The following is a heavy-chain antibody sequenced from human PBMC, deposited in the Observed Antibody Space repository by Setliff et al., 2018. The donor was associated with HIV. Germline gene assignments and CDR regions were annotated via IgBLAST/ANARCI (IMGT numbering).Heavy chain of an antibody. V-gene: IGHV4-4*02. CDR2: ISPSGRT. CDR3: ARDLGSSWYFSH. D-gene: IGHD6-13*01. CDR1: GGSISTDNW. J-gene: IGHJ4*02. Sequence: SETLSLTCAASGGSISTDNWWNWVRQTPGKGLEWIGEISPSGRTNYNPSLKSRVTISVDSSKNQFSLKMASVTAADTAVYYCARDLGSSWYFSHWGQGTLVTVSS.